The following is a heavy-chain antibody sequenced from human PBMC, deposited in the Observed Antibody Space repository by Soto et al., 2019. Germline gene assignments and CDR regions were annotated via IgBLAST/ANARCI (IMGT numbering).Heavy chain of an antibody. CDR3: ARVIYVGEYYYYGMHV. CDR2: FYHSGST. Sequence: SETLSLTSAVSGGSISSGGYSLSWIRQPPGKGLEWIGYFYHSGSTYYNPTLKSRVTISVDRSKHQFSLKLSSVTAADTAVYYCARVIYVGEYYYYGMHVWGQGTTVNLSS. V-gene: IGHV4-30-2*01. CDR1: GGSISSGGYS. J-gene: IGHJ6*02. D-gene: IGHD3-16*01.